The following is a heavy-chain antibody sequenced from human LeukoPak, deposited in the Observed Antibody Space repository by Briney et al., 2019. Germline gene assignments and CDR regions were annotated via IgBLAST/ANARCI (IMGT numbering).Heavy chain of an antibody. Sequence: SETLSLTCTVSGVSISSGNFYWSWIRQSAGKGLEWIGHVYSTGNTKYNPSFKNRVIISADTSKNQISLRLRSVTAADTAMFFSARDGDAVSAAIAGAFDLWGRGTLVTVSS. D-gene: IGHD2-2*01. CDR3: ARDGDAVSAAIAGAFDL. J-gene: IGHJ3*01. CDR1: GVSISSGNFY. CDR2: VYSTGNT. V-gene: IGHV4-61*09.